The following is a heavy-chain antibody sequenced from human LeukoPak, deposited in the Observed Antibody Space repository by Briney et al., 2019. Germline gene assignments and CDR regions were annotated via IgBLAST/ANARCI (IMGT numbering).Heavy chain of an antibody. J-gene: IGHJ5*02. CDR3: ARAMTTVIGWFDP. Sequence: ASVKVSCKAPGYTFTSYDINWVRQATGQGLEWMGWMNPNSGNTGYAQKFQGRVTMTRNTSISTAYMELSSLRSEDTAVYYCARAMTTVIGWFDPWGQGTLVTVSS. CDR1: GYTFTSYD. CDR2: MNPNSGNT. D-gene: IGHD4-17*01. V-gene: IGHV1-8*01.